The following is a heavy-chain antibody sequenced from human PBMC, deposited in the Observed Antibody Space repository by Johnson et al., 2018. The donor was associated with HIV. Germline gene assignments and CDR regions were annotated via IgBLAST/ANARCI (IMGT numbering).Heavy chain of an antibody. CDR1: GFTFSNYA. V-gene: IGHV3-30*01. CDR3: AKGGVWEIPLGFGAVDF. J-gene: IGHJ3*01. Sequence: QVQLVESGGGVVQPGRSLRLSCAASGFTFSNYAMHWVRQAPGKGLEWVAVISYDGSYKYYADSVKGRFTISRDNSKNTLYLQMNSLRAEDTAVYFCAKGGVWEIPLGFGAVDFWGQGTMVSASS. CDR2: ISYDGSYK. D-gene: IGHD1-26*01.